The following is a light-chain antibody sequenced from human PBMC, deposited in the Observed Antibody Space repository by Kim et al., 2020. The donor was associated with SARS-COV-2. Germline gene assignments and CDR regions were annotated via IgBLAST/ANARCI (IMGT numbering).Light chain of an antibody. Sequence: NFMLTQPHSVSESPGKTVTISCTGSSGSIASNYVQWYQQRPGSAPTTVIYEDNQRPSGVPDRFSGSIDSSSNSASLTISGLKTEDEADYYCQSYDSSIYVVFGGGTQLTVL. CDR1: SGSIASNY. J-gene: IGLJ2*01. CDR2: EDN. CDR3: QSYDSSIYVV. V-gene: IGLV6-57*02.